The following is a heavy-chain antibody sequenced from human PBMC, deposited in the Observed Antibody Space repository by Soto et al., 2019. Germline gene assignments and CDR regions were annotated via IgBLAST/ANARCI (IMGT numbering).Heavy chain of an antibody. CDR1: GFTFSSYA. D-gene: IGHD1-1*01. CDR3: AKVGCENEYNWNSPRRFEDDCYYFDY. Sequence: GGSLRLSCAASGFTFSSYAMRWVRQAPGKGLEWVSVISGSGGSTYYADSVKGRFTISRDNSKNTLYVQMNSLRDEETAVYYCAKVGCENEYNWNSPRRFEDDCYYFDYWGQGTLVTVSS. CDR2: ISGSGGST. J-gene: IGHJ4*02. V-gene: IGHV3-23*01.